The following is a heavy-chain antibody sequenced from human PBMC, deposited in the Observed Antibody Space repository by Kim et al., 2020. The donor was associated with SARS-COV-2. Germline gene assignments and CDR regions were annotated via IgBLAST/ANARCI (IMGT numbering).Heavy chain of an antibody. D-gene: IGHD3-22*01. J-gene: IGHJ1*01. CDR3: ATHLYYYDSSGYYSQH. Sequence: SVKGRFTISRDNSKNTLYLQMNSLRAEDTAVYYCATHLYYYDSSGYYSQHWGQGTLVTVSS. V-gene: IGHV3-30*03.